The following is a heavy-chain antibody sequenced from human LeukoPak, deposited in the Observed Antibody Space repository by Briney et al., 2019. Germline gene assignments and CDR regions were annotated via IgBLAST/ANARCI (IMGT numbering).Heavy chain of an antibody. Sequence: GGSLRLSCEVSGFIFSNYWMTWVRQAPGKGLEWVANIRGDGYEKQFADSVKGRLTISRDNAKNSLYLQMNNLRVEDTAVFYCARNGDYYRLDYWGQGTLVTVSS. CDR1: GFIFSNYW. J-gene: IGHJ4*02. CDR3: ARNGDYYRLDY. V-gene: IGHV3-7*01. D-gene: IGHD3-22*01. CDR2: IRGDGYEK.